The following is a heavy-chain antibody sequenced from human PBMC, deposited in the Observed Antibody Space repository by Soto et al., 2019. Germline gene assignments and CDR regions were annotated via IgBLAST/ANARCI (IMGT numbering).Heavy chain of an antibody. J-gene: IGHJ4*02. CDR3: AKDRGGFARGWEYYDF. Sequence: VGSLRLSCAASGFAFSSYTMSWVRQTPGKGLEWVSSISASGGSTYYGDSLKGRFTISRDNSKNTLNLHIKSLGVEDSAVYYCAKDRGGFARGWEYYDFWGQGTQVTVSS. V-gene: IGHV3-23*01. D-gene: IGHD6-19*01. CDR1: GFAFSSYT. CDR2: ISASGGST.